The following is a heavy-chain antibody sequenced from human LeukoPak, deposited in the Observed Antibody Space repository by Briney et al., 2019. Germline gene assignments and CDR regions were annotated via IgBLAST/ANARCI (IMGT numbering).Heavy chain of an antibody. CDR3: ARDHWALYGGESDY. CDR1: GYTFTGYY. Sequence: AVKVSCKTSGYTFTGYYIHWVRQAPGHGLEWMGWINPNRFDTNSVQKFQGRVTMTRDTSISTAYMELSRLKSDDTAVYYCARDHWALYGGESDYWGQGTLATVPS. CDR2: INPNRFDT. V-gene: IGHV1-2*02. D-gene: IGHD2/OR15-2a*01. J-gene: IGHJ4*02.